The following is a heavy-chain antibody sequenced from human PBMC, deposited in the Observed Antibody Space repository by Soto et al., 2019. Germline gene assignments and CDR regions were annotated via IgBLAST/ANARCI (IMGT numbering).Heavy chain of an antibody. D-gene: IGHD2-15*01. V-gene: IGHV5-51*01. Sequence: GESLKISCKGSGYSFTSYWIGWVRQMPGKGLEWMGIIYPGDSDTRYSPSFQGQVTISADNSKNTLSLQMSSLRGDDTAMYYCVKDVVFWPWGQGTLVTVSS. CDR3: VKDVVFWP. CDR2: IYPGDSDT. J-gene: IGHJ4*02. CDR1: GYSFTSYW.